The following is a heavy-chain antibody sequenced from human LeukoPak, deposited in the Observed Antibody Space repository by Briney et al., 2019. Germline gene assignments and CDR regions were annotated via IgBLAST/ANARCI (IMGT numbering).Heavy chain of an antibody. CDR3: ARLIVGATDFDY. CDR1: GGSISNYY. V-gene: IGHV4-59*01. CDR2: IFYSGST. Sequence: SETLSLTCTVSGGSISNYYWTWIRQPPGKGLEWIGYIFYSGSTNYNPSLKSRVTISVDTSKNQFSLGLSSVTAADTAVYYCARLIVGATDFDYWGQGTLVTVSS. D-gene: IGHD1-26*01. J-gene: IGHJ4*02.